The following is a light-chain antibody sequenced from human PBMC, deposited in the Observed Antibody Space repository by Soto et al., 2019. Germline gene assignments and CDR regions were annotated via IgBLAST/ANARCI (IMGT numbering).Light chain of an antibody. V-gene: IGKV3-15*01. CDR2: GAS. CDR1: QSVSSH. J-gene: IGKJ5*01. Sequence: EIGFTQSPFTLSFXPXEXXTXXXRASQSVSSHLAWYQKKPGQAPRLLIYGASTRATGVPARFGGNGSGTEFTLTISSLQSEDFAVYYCQHYNNWPHTFGQGTRLEIK. CDR3: QHYNNWPHT.